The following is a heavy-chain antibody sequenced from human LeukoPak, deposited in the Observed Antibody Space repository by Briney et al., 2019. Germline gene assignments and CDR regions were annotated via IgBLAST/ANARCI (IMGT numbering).Heavy chain of an antibody. CDR3: AQVTGTSGYGWNDY. D-gene: IGHD2-2*01. J-gene: IGHJ4*02. CDR2: ISGSDGNA. Sequence: TGGSLRLSCAASGLTLSSYAMSWVRQAPGRALEWVSAISGSDGNAYYADSVKGRFTISRDNSKSTLYLQMNSLTVDDTAVYYCAQVTGTSGYGWNDYWGQGTLVTVSS. CDR1: GLTLSSYA. V-gene: IGHV3-23*01.